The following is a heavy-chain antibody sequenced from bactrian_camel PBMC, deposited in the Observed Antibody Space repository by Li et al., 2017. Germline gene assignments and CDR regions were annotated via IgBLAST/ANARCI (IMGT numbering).Heavy chain of an antibody. Sequence: QVQLVESGGGSVQAGGTLRLSCAASGYTYTSTCMGWFRQAPGKEREVVAFIYIGGSSTYLADFVKGRFTISQDNAKNTVYLQMNNLRSADMALYYCATDWWSGDYGLGSRRDWGQGTQVTVS. J-gene: IGHJ4*01. CDR3: ATDWWSGDYGLGSRRD. CDR1: GYTYTSTC. D-gene: IGHD5*01. CDR2: IYIGGSST. V-gene: IGHV3-3*01.